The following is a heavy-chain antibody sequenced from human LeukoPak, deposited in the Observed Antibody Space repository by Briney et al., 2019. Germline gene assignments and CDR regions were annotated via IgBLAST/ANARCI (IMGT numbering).Heavy chain of an antibody. V-gene: IGHV4-59*08. CDR3: ARQVYYYDLLDY. D-gene: IGHD3-22*01. Sequence: SETLSLTCTVSGGSISSYYWSWIRQPPGKGLEWIGYIYYSGSTNYNPSLKSRVTISVDTSKNQFSLKLSSVTAADTAVYYCARQVYYYDLLDYWGQGTLATVSS. CDR2: IYYSGST. J-gene: IGHJ4*02. CDR1: GGSISSYY.